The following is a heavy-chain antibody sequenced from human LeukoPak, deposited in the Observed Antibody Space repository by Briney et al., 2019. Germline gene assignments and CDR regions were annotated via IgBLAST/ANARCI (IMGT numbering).Heavy chain of an antibody. V-gene: IGHV1-46*01. CDR2: INPSGGGT. CDR3: ARGSPTHFYGSGTFYKSRGQLNT. Sequence: ASVKVSCKASGYTFTTYYMHWGRQAPGQGLEWMGIINPSGGGTSYAQKFQGRVTITRDTSASTAYMELSSLRSEDMAVYYCARGSPTHFYGSGTFYKSRGQLNTWGQGTMVTVSS. CDR1: GYTFTTYY. D-gene: IGHD3-10*01. J-gene: IGHJ3*02.